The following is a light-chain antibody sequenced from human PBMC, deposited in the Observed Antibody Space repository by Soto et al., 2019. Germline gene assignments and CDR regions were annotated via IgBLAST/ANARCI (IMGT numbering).Light chain of an antibody. CDR2: DAS. CDR3: QQYNSYSLT. Sequence: DIQRTQSPSTLSASLGDRVTITGMASQSISDWLAWYQQKPGKAAKLLIYDASGFESGVPSRFRGSGSGTEFTLTISSLQPDDFATYYCQQYNSYSLTVGGGTQVDIK. V-gene: IGKV1-5*01. J-gene: IGKJ4*01. CDR1: QSISDW.